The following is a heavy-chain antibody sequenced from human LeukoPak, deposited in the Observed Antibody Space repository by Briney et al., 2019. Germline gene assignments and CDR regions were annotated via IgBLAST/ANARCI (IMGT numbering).Heavy chain of an antibody. CDR3: ARDKVYYGSGTYGY. J-gene: IGHJ4*02. D-gene: IGHD3-10*01. CDR1: GFTFSSYW. CDR2: INGGGGST. V-gene: IGHV3-74*01. Sequence: GGSLRLSCAASGFTFSSYWMHWVRQVPGKGLVWVSHINGGGGSTSYADSVKGRFTMSRDNAKNTLYLQMNSLRAEDTAVYFCARDKVYYGSGTYGYWGQGSLVTVSS.